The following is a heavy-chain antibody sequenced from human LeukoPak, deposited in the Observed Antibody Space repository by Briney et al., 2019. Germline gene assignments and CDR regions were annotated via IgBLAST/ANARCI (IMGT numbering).Heavy chain of an antibody. CDR2: ISSSSSYI. D-gene: IGHD5-18*01. V-gene: IGHV3-21*01. CDR3: ARARGYSYGFDY. J-gene: IGHJ4*02. Sequence: GGSLRLSCAASGFTFSSYSMNWVRQAPGKGLEWVSSISSSSSYIYYADSVKGRFTISRDNAKNSLYLQMNSLRAEDTAVYYCARARGYSYGFDYWGQGTLVTVSS. CDR1: GFTFSSYS.